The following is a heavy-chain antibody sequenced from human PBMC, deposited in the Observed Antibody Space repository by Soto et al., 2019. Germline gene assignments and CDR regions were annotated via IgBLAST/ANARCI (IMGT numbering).Heavy chain of an antibody. D-gene: IGHD7-27*01. CDR1: GGSISTVNYC. CDR3: ARGPSGDKVDS. Sequence: QVQLQESGPGLVKPSQTLSLTCTVYGGSISTVNYCWSWIRQSPDMGLEWIGHIYNGGSTYNNPSLDSRVTMSVDTSQNQLSLPLSSVSAAYTAVYYCARGPSGDKVDSWGQGTLVTVS. V-gene: IGHV4-30-4*01. J-gene: IGHJ4*02. CDR2: IYNGGST.